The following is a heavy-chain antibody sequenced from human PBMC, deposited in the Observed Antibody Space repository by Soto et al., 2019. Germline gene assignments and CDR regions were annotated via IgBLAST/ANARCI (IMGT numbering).Heavy chain of an antibody. J-gene: IGHJ4*02. D-gene: IGHD3-3*01. CDR2: IRFDGSNE. CDR3: AKEGYDFWSGYSRNYFDY. V-gene: IGHV3-30*02. CDR1: GSIFGGYG. Sequence: GGSLRLSCAAPGSIFGGYGMHWVRQAPGKGLEWVAGIRFDGSNENYADSAKGRLTISRDNSKNTLYLQMNSLRAEDTAVYYCAKEGYDFWSGYSRNYFDYWGQGTLVTVSS.